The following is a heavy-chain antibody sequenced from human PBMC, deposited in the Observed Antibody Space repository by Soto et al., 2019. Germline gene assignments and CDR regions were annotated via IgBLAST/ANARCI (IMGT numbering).Heavy chain of an antibody. Sequence: SVKVSCKASGGTFSSYAISWVRQAPGQGLEWMGGIIPIFGTANYAQKFQGRVTITADESTSTAYMELSSLRSEDTAVYYCARGTGYCSGGSCAAYGMDVWGQGTTVTVS. V-gene: IGHV1-69*13. CDR1: GGTFSSYA. CDR2: IIPIFGTA. CDR3: ARGTGYCSGGSCAAYGMDV. D-gene: IGHD2-15*01. J-gene: IGHJ6*02.